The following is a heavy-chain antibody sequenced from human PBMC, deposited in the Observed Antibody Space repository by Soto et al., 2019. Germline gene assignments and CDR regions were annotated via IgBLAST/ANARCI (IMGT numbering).Heavy chain of an antibody. CDR3: ARVLVNYYPTGYYYYMDV. D-gene: IGHD4-4*01. J-gene: IGHJ6*03. Sequence: GGSLRLSCAASGFTFSSYSMNWVRQAPGKGLEWVSYISSSSSTIYYADSVKGRFTISRDNAKNSLYLQMNSLRAEDTAVYYCARVLVNYYPTGYYYYMDVWGKGTTVTVSS. V-gene: IGHV3-48*01. CDR2: ISSSSSTI. CDR1: GFTFSSYS.